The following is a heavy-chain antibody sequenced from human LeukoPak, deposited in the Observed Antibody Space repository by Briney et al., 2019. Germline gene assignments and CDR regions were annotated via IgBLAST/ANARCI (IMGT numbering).Heavy chain of an antibody. J-gene: IGHJ4*02. D-gene: IGHD1-20*01. CDR2: INHSGST. CDR1: GGSINNYY. V-gene: IGHV4-34*01. CDR3: ARGRIPGTSPFGY. Sequence: SETLSLTCTVSGGSINNYYWNWIRQPPGKGLEWIGEINHSGSTNYNPSLKSRVTISVDTSKNQFSLKLSSVTAADTAVYYCARGRIPGTSPFGYWGQGTLVTVSS.